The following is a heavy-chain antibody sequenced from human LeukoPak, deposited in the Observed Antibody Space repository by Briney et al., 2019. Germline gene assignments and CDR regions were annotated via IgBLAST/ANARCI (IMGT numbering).Heavy chain of an antibody. CDR1: GGSISSYY. V-gene: IGHV4-59*01. CDR2: IYYSGST. D-gene: IGHD3-10*01. J-gene: IGHJ4*02. CDR3: ARGSRYYGSGSHDY. Sequence: PSETLSLTCTVSGGSISSYYWSWIRQPPGKGLEWIGYIYYSGSTNYNPSLKSRVTISVDMSKNQFSLKLSSVTAADTAVYYCARGSRYYGSGSHDYWGQGTLVTVSS.